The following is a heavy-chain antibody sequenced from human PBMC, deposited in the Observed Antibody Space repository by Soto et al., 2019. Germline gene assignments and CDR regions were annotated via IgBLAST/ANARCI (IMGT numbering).Heavy chain of an antibody. J-gene: IGHJ6*02. V-gene: IGHV1-69*13. CDR3: ASGEQQLDYYYYYGMDV. D-gene: IGHD6-13*01. CDR1: GATFSSYA. CDR2: IIPIFGTA. Sequence: SVKVSCKASGATFSSYAISWVRQAPGQGLEWMGGIIPIFGTANYAQKFQGRVTITADESTSTAYMELSSLRSEDTAVYYCASGEQQLDYYYYYGMDVWGQGTTVTVSS.